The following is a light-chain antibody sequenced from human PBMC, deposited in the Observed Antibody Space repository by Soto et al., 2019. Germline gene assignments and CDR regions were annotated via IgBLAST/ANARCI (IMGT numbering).Light chain of an antibody. CDR2: DAS. CDR1: QSVTTF. V-gene: IGKV3-20*01. Sequence: EIVLTQSPATLSLSPGERATLSCRASQSVTTFLAWYQQKPDQAPRLLIYDASTRATGIPARFSGSGSGTDFTLTISRLEPQDFAVYYCQQYGSSSTIGQATRLEL. J-gene: IGKJ5*01. CDR3: QQYGSSST.